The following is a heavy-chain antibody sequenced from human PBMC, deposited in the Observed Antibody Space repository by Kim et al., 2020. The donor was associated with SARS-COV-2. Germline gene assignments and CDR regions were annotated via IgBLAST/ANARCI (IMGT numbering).Heavy chain of an antibody. Sequence: SETLSLTCTVSGGSISSYYWSWIRQPPGKGLEWIGYIYYSGSTNYNPSLKSRVTISVDTSKNQFSLKLSSVTAADTAVYYCARPQAAAGYYYYYYAMDVWGQGTTVTVSS. CDR1: GGSISSYY. D-gene: IGHD6-13*01. J-gene: IGHJ6*02. V-gene: IGHV4-59*01. CDR2: IYYSGST. CDR3: ARPQAAAGYYYYYYAMDV.